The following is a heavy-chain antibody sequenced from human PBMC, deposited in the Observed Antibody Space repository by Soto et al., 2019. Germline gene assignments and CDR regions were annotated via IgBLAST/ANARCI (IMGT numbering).Heavy chain of an antibody. CDR1: GYSISGSTYY. CDR2: IYFSGST. D-gene: IGHD2-15*01. Sequence: SETLSLTCTVSGYSISGSTYYCGWIRQPPGKGLEWVGTIYFSGSTYYNPSLKSRVTMSVDTSKNQFSLKLSSVTAADTAVYYCARVKSAELYCSGGSCYSCYYYYYGMDVWGQGTTVTVSS. J-gene: IGHJ6*02. CDR3: ARVKSAELYCSGGSCYSCYYYYYGMDV. V-gene: IGHV4-39*07.